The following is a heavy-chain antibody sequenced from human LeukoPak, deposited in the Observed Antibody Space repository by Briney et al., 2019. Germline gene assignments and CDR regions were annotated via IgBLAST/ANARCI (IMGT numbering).Heavy chain of an antibody. D-gene: IGHD3-10*01. CDR3: AKGAGMARGLFDY. V-gene: IGHV3-30*02. Sequence: GGSLRLSCAASGFTFSSYGMHWVRQAPGKGLEWVAFIRYDGSNKYYADSVKGRFTISRDNSKNTLYLQMNSLRAEDTAVYYCAKGAGMARGLFDYWGQGTLVTVSS. J-gene: IGHJ4*02. CDR1: GFTFSSYG. CDR2: IRYDGSNK.